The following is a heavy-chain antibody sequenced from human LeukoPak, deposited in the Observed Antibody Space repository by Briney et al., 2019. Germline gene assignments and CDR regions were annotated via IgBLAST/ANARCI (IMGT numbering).Heavy chain of an antibody. CDR1: GGSISSNNYY. Sequence: SETLSLTCTVSGGSISSNNYYWGWIRQTPGKGLEWIGSIYHNGYTYYNPSLTSRVTISVDTSKNQFSLKLNSVTAADTAVYYCAGEVAERNTGPDLWGQGTLVTVYS. V-gene: IGHV4-39*07. D-gene: IGHD2/OR15-2a*01. CDR2: IYHNGYT. CDR3: AGEVAERNTGPDL. J-gene: IGHJ5*02.